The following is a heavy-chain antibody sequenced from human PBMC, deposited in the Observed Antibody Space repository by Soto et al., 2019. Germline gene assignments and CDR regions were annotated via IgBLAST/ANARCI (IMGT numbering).Heavy chain of an antibody. Sequence: PGGSLRLSCAASGFTFSSYSMNWVRQAPGKGLEWVSSISSSSSYIYYADSVKGRFTISRDNAKNSLYLQMNSLRAEDTAVYYCARVIWATYYYYGMDVWGQGTTVTVSS. V-gene: IGHV3-21*01. CDR2: ISSSSSYI. J-gene: IGHJ6*02. CDR3: ARVIWATYYYYGMDV. CDR1: GFTFSSYS. D-gene: IGHD3-10*01.